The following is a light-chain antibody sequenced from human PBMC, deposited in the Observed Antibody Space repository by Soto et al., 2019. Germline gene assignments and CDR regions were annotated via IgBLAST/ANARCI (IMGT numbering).Light chain of an antibody. CDR3: QQSYTTASIT. CDR1: QSISRN. V-gene: IGKV1-39*01. CDR2: AAS. Sequence: DIQMTQTTSSLSASVGDRVTITCRASQSISRNLNWYQHKPGKAPKLLIYAASSLQNGVPSRFSGGGSGTEFTLSISSLQPADFGTYYCQQSYTTASITFGQGTRLEIK. J-gene: IGKJ5*01.